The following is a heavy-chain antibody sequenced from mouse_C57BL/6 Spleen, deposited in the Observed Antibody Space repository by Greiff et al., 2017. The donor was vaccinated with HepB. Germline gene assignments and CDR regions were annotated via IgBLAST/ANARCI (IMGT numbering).Heavy chain of an antibody. D-gene: IGHD3-2*02. CDR3: ARNDAAQATWFAY. CDR1: GYTFTSYW. CDR2: IDPSDSYT. J-gene: IGHJ3*01. Sequence: QVQLQQPGAELVRPGTSVKVSCKASGYTFTSYWMHWVKQRPGQGLEWIGVIDPSDSYTNYNQKFKGKATLTVDTSSSTAYMQLSSLTSEDSAVYYCARNDAAQATWFAYWGQGTLVTVSA. V-gene: IGHV1-59*01.